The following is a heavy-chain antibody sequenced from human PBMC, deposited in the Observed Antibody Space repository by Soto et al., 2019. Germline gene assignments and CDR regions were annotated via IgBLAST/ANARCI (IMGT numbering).Heavy chain of an antibody. D-gene: IGHD1-1*01. Sequence: GGSLRLSCAASGFTFSSYGMHWVRQAPGKGLEWVAVIWYDGSNKYYADSVKGRFTISRDNSKNTLYLQMNSLRAEDTAVYYCARDMGGAGTTRYFDYWGQGTLVTVSS. J-gene: IGHJ4*02. CDR1: GFTFSSYG. CDR3: ARDMGGAGTTRYFDY. CDR2: IWYDGSNK. V-gene: IGHV3-33*01.